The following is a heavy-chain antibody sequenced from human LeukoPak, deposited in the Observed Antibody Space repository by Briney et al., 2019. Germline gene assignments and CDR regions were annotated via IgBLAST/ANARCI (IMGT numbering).Heavy chain of an antibody. CDR2: IKQDGSEK. Sequence: GGSLRLSCAASGFTFSSYEMNWVRQAPGKGLEWVANIKQDGSEKYYVDSVKGRFTISRDNAKNSLYLQMNSLRAEDTAVYYCASIQSGAFDIWGQGTMVTVSS. V-gene: IGHV3-7*01. J-gene: IGHJ3*02. D-gene: IGHD3-10*01. CDR1: GFTFSSYE. CDR3: ASIQSGAFDI.